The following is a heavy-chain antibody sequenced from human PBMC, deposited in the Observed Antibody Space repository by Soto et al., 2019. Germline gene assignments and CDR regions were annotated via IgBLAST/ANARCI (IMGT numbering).Heavy chain of an antibody. CDR1: GFTFTSSA. J-gene: IGHJ4*02. D-gene: IGHD3-22*01. CDR3: AASKDSSGYYNLFY. Sequence: SVKVSCKASGFTFTSSAVQWVRQARGQRLEWIGWIVVGSGNTNYAQKFQERVTITRDMSTSTAYMELSSLRSEDTAVYYCAASKDSSGYYNLFYWGQGNLVTVSS. V-gene: IGHV1-58*01. CDR2: IVVGSGNT.